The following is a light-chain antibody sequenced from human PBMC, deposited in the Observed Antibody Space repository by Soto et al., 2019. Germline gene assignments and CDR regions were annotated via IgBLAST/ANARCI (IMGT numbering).Light chain of an antibody. V-gene: IGLV2-8*01. J-gene: IGLJ1*01. Sequence: QSALTQPPSASGSPGQSVGISCTGTSSDVGVYDYVSWYQQHPGKAPKLMIYEVNKRPSGVPDRFSGSKSGNTASLTVSGLQAEDEADYYCRSYAASSNVFGTGTKVTV. CDR1: SSDVGVYDY. CDR3: RSYAASSNV. CDR2: EVN.